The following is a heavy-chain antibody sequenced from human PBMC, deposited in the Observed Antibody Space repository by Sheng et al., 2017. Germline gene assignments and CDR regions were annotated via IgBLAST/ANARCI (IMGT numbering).Heavy chain of an antibody. CDR3: ARAGGYSLSNYYYMDV. J-gene: IGHJ6*03. CDR2: IYTSGST. V-gene: IGHV4-61*02. D-gene: IGHD3-22*01. Sequence: QVQLQESGPGLVKPSETLSLTCTVSGGSISSGSYYWSWIRQPAGKGLEWIGRIYTSGSTNYNPSLKSRVTISVDTSKNQFSLKLSSVTATDTAVYYCARAGGYSLSNYYYMDVWGQGTTVTVSS. CDR1: GGSISSGSYY.